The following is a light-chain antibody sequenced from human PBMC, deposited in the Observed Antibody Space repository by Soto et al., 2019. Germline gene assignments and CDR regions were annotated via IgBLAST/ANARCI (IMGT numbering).Light chain of an antibody. CDR1: QGISSY. Sequence: AIRMTQSPSSFSASTGDRVTITCRASQGISSYLAWYQQKPGKAPKLLIYAASTLQSGVPSRFSGSGSGTDFTLTISCLQSEDFATYYCQQYYSYPHTVGQGTKVEFK. J-gene: IGKJ1*01. V-gene: IGKV1-8*01. CDR2: AAS. CDR3: QQYYSYPHT.